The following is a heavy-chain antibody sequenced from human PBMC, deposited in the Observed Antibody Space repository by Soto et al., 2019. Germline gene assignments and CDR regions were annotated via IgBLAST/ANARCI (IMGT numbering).Heavy chain of an antibody. CDR1: GFTFSSYS. Sequence: EVQLVESGGGLVHPGGSLRLSCAASGFTFSSYSMNWVRQAPGKGLEWVSYISSSSSTIYYADSVKGRFTISRDNAKNSLYLQMNSLRAEDTAVYYCARGWHDYHDYWGQGTLVTVSS. J-gene: IGHJ4*02. CDR3: ARGWHDYHDY. CDR2: ISSSSSTI. D-gene: IGHD2-15*01. V-gene: IGHV3-48*01.